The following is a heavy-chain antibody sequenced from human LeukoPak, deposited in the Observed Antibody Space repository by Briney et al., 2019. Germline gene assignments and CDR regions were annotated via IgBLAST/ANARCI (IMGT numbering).Heavy chain of an antibody. D-gene: IGHD4-17*01. CDR2: ITGDGSDI. V-gene: IGHV3-74*01. Sequence: GGSLRLSCEASGFTLNKYWMHWVREAPGKGVVWVSRITGDGSDIGYADSVKGRFTVSRDDAKNTLFLQMTSLRVEDTAIYYCARDAYTTTSNWLDPWGQGTLVTVS. J-gene: IGHJ5*02. CDR3: ARDAYTTTSNWLDP. CDR1: GFTLNKYW.